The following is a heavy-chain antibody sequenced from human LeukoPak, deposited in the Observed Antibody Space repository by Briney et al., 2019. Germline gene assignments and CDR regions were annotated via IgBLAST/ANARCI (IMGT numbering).Heavy chain of an antibody. D-gene: IGHD3-22*01. Sequence: ASVKVSCKASGYIFTTYDIGWVRQATGQGLEWMGWLNPNSGNAGYAQKFQGRVTISRNTSISTAYMELSSLRSEDTAVYYCARGRSSGYYPENWGQGTLVTVSS. CDR3: ARGRSSGYYPEN. V-gene: IGHV1-8*03. CDR1: GYIFTTYD. J-gene: IGHJ4*02. CDR2: LNPNSGNA.